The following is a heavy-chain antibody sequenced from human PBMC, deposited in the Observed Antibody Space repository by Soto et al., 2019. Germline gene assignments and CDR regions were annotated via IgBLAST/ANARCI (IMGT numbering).Heavy chain of an antibody. Sequence: PVGSLRLSCAASGFTFDDYAMHWVRQAPGKGLEWVSGISWNSGSIGYADSVKGRFTISRDNAKNSLYLQMNSLRAEDTALYYCAEDKGGYSSSWYYFDYWGQGTLVTVSS. CDR3: AEDKGGYSSSWYYFDY. CDR1: GFTFDDYA. V-gene: IGHV3-9*01. CDR2: ISWNSGSI. J-gene: IGHJ4*02. D-gene: IGHD6-13*01.